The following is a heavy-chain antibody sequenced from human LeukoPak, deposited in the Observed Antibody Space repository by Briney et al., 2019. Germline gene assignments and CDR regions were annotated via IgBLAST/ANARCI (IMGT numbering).Heavy chain of an antibody. J-gene: IGHJ4*02. CDR3: AGLAQYFDWLEPFDY. Sequence: ASVKVSCKASGGTFSSYAISWVRQAPGQGLEWMGGIIPIFGTANYAQKFQGRVTITTDESTSTAYMELSSLRSEDTAVYYCAGLAQYFDWLEPFDYWGQGTLVTVSS. V-gene: IGHV1-69*05. CDR2: IIPIFGTA. CDR1: GGTFSSYA. D-gene: IGHD3-9*01.